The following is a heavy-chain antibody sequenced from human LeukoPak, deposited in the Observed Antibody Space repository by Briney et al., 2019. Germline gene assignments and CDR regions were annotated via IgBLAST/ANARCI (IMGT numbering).Heavy chain of an antibody. CDR3: ARDLGFWSGYYTGMSGGYYMDV. CDR2: INPNSGGT. D-gene: IGHD3-3*01. Sequence: ASVKVSCKASGYTFTGYYMHWVRQAPGQGLEWMGWINPNSGGTNYAQKFQGRVTMTRDTSISTAYMELSRLRSDDTAVYYCARDLGFWSGYYTGMSGGYYMDVWGKGTTVTVSS. J-gene: IGHJ6*03. V-gene: IGHV1-2*02. CDR1: GYTFTGYY.